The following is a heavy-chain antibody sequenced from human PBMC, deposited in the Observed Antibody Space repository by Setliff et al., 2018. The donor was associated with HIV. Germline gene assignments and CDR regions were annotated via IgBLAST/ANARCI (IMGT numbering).Heavy chain of an antibody. CDR1: GGSSSSHY. CDR2: IYSGGDT. V-gene: IGHV3-53*01. J-gene: IGHJ4*02. Sequence: ETLSLTCTVSGGSSSSHYWSWIRQPPGQGLEWISTIYSGGDTYHADSVKGRVTLSRDNSKNTLYLQMSSLKVEDTAVYYCARDLAYWGQGTLVTVSS. CDR3: ARDLAY.